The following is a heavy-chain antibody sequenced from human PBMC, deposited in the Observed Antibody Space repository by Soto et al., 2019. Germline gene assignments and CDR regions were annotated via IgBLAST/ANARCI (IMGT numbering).Heavy chain of an antibody. CDR3: ARAIVPAAIASYYYYGMDV. Sequence: GASVTVSCKASGGTFSSYAISWVRQAPGQGLEWMGGIIRIFGTANYAQKCQGRVTITADESTSTAYMELSSLRSEDTAVYYCARAIVPAAIASYYYYGMDVWGQGTTVTGSS. CDR1: GGTFSSYA. V-gene: IGHV1-69*13. D-gene: IGHD2-2*02. CDR2: IIRIFGTA. J-gene: IGHJ6*02.